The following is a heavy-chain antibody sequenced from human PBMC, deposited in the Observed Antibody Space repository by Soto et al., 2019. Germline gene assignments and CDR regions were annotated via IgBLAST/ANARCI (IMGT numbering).Heavy chain of an antibody. CDR2: IIPIFGTA. D-gene: IGHD3-10*01. V-gene: IGHV1-69*13. J-gene: IGHJ5*02. CDR1: GGTFSSYA. CDR3: ARDGYYGSGSYYNWFDP. Sequence: GASVKVSCKASGGTFSSYAISWVRQAPGQGLEWMGGIIPIFGTANYAQKFQGRVTITSDESTSTAYMELSSLRSEDTAVYYCARDGYYGSGSYYNWFDPWGQGTLVTGSS.